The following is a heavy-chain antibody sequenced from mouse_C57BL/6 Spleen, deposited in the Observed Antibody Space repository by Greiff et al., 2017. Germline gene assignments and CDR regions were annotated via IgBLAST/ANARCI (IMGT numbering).Heavy chain of an antibody. CDR3: ASYYGNLYAMDY. CDR1: GFTFSDYG. V-gene: IGHV5-17*01. J-gene: IGHJ4*01. Sequence: EVHLVESGGGLVKPGGSLKLSCAASGFTFSDYGMHWVRQAPEKGLEWVAYISSGSSTIYYADTVKGRFTISRDNAKNTLFLQMTSLRSEDTAMYYCASYYGNLYAMDYWGQGTSVTVSS. D-gene: IGHD2-1*01. CDR2: ISSGSSTI.